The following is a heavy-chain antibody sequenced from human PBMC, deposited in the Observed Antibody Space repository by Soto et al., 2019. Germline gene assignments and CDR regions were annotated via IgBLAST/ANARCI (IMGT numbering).Heavy chain of an antibody. Sequence: SGPTLVNPTQTLTLTCTFSGFSLSTSGVGVGRIRQPPGKALEWLALIYWDDDKRYSPSLKSRLTITKDTSKNQVVLTMTNMDPVDTATYYCAHVSTTGTTFEAFDIWGQGTMVTVSS. CDR3: AHVSTTGTTFEAFDI. CDR1: GFSLSTSGVG. J-gene: IGHJ3*02. D-gene: IGHD1-1*01. V-gene: IGHV2-5*02. CDR2: IYWDDDK.